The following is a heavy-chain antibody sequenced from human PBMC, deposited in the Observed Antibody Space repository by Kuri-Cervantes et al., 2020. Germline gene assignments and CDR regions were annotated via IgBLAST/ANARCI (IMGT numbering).Heavy chain of an antibody. Sequence: GGSLRLSCAASGFTFSSYAMSWVRQAPGKGLEWVSAISGSGGSTYYADSVKGRFTISRDNSKNTLYLQMNSLRAEDTAVYYCAKAGYSSSWYDYYYYYYMDVWGKGTTVTVSS. J-gene: IGHJ6*03. CDR1: GFTFSSYA. V-gene: IGHV3-23*01. CDR2: ISGSGGST. CDR3: AKAGYSSSWYDYYYYYYMDV. D-gene: IGHD6-13*01.